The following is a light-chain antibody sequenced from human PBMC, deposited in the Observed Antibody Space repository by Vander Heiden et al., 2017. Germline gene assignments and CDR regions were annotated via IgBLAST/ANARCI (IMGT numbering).Light chain of an antibody. CDR1: QGISNY. CDR3: QKYNSSSRT. Sequence: DIQMHQSPSSLSASVGDRVTITCRASQGISNYLAWYQQKPGKVPKLLIYAASTLQTGVPSRFSGSGSGTEFTLTISSLQPEDFATYYCQKYNSSSRTFGEGTKVEIK. CDR2: AAS. J-gene: IGKJ1*01. V-gene: IGKV1-27*01.